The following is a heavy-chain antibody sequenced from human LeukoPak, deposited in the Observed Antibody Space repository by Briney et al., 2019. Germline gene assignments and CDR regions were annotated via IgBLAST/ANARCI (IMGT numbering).Heavy chain of an antibody. J-gene: IGHJ4*02. D-gene: IGHD2-2*01. CDR3: ARRGRKCSSLSCSYFDY. V-gene: IGHV5-51*01. CDR2: IYPGDSDT. CDR1: GYTYTDYW. Sequence: LGESLKISCQGSGYTYTDYWIGWVRQMPGKGLEWMGIIYPGDSDTRYNPSFEGQVTISVDKSINTAYLQWRSLKASDTAMYYCARRGRKCSSLSCSYFDYWAQGTLITVSS.